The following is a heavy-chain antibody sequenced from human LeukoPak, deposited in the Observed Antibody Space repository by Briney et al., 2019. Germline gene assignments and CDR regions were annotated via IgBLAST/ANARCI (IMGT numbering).Heavy chain of an antibody. CDR2: ISCSGSNI. CDR3: ARGLYCGGDCYPPYFDY. J-gene: IGHJ4*02. Sequence: GGSLRLSCAASGFTFSSYAMSWIRQAPGKGLEWVSYISCSGSNIYYADSVKGRFTSSRDNAKNSLYLQMNSLRAEDTAVYYCARGLYCGGDCYPPYFDYWGQGTLVTVSS. CDR1: GFTFSSYA. V-gene: IGHV3-11*01. D-gene: IGHD2-21*02.